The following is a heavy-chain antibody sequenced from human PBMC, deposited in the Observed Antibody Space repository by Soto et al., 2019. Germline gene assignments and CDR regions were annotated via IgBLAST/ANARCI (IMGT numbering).Heavy chain of an antibody. CDR3: ARDWGTRPSGWFDP. CDR2: IYSGGST. V-gene: IGHV3-53*01. Sequence: LRLSCAASGFTVSSNYMSWVCQAPGKGLEWVSVIYSGGSTYYADSVKGRFTISRDNAKKSLYLQMNSLRAEDTAVYYCARDWGTRPSGWFDPWGQGTLVTVSS. J-gene: IGHJ5*02. CDR1: GFTVSSNY. D-gene: IGHD2-2*01.